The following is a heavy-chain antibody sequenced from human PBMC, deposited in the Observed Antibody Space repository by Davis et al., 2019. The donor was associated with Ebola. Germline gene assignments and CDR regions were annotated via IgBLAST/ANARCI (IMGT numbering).Heavy chain of an antibody. Sequence: ASVKVSCKASGYTFTGYYMHWVRQAPGQGLEWMGWINPNSGGTNYAQKFQGRVTMTRDTSISTAYMELSRLRSDDTAVYYCARDRGYSYGYGASWFDPWGQGTLVTVSS. CDR2: INPNSGGT. D-gene: IGHD5-18*01. V-gene: IGHV1-2*02. CDR3: ARDRGYSYGYGASWFDP. CDR1: GYTFTGYY. J-gene: IGHJ5*02.